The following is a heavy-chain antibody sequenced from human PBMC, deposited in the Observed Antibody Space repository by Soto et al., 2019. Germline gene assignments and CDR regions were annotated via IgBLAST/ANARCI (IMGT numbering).Heavy chain of an antibody. CDR3: AREGAVRWFGELLGGMDV. D-gene: IGHD3-10*01. Sequence: ASVKVSCTASGYTFTSYAMHWVRQAPGQRLEWMGWINAGNGNTKYSQKFQGRVTITRDTSASTAYMELSSLRSEDTAVYYCAREGAVRWFGELLGGMDVWGKGTTVTVSS. CDR2: INAGNGNT. J-gene: IGHJ6*03. V-gene: IGHV1-3*01. CDR1: GYTFTSYA.